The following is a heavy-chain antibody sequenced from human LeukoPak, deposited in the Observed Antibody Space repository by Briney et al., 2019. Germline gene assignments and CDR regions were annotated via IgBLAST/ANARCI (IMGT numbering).Heavy chain of an antibody. CDR2: INHSGST. D-gene: IGHD3-3*01. CDR3: ARGVFWSGYRPYYYYYYMDV. Sequence: PSETLSLTCAGYGGSFSGCYWSWIRQPPGKGLEWMGEINHSGSTNYNPSLKSRVTISVDTSKNQFSLKLSSVTAADTAVYYCARGVFWSGYRPYYYYYYMDVWGKGTTVTVSS. V-gene: IGHV4-34*01. J-gene: IGHJ6*03. CDR1: GGSFSGCY.